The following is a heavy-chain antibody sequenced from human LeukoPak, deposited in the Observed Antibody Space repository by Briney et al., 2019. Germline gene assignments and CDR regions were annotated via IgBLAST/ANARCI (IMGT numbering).Heavy chain of an antibody. V-gene: IGHV3-30*04. Sequence: GGSLRLSCAASGFSFTSYPLHWVRQAPGKGLEWVAVSSHDGKEKHYADSVWGRFIISRDESTNTLYLQINTLRDEDTAIYYCARANCGGSCHFSGYGMDVWGQGTTVTVSS. CDR2: SSHDGKEK. CDR1: GFSFTSYP. CDR3: ARANCGGSCHFSGYGMDV. D-gene: IGHD3-10*01. J-gene: IGHJ6*02.